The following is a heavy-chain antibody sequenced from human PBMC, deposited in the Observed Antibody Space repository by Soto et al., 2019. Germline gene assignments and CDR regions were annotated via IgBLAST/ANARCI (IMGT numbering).Heavy chain of an antibody. Sequence: GGSLRLSCAASGFTFSSYGMHWVRQAPGKGLEWVAVIWYVGSNKYYADSVKGRFTISRDNSKNTLYLQVNSLRAEDTAVYYCARDLAAAGTGDSYYYYGMDVWGQGTTVTVSS. V-gene: IGHV3-33*01. J-gene: IGHJ6*02. CDR3: ARDLAAAGTGDSYYYYGMDV. D-gene: IGHD6-13*01. CDR2: IWYVGSNK. CDR1: GFTFSSYG.